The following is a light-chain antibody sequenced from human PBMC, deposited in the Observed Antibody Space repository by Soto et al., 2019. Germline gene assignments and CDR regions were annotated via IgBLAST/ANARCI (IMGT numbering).Light chain of an antibody. J-gene: IGKJ4*01. CDR1: QIVGTTS. CDR2: GSS. V-gene: IGKV3-20*01. Sequence: EIVLTQSPGTLSLPPGGRATLSCRASQIVGTTSLAWYQQKPGQAPRLLIYGSSNRAPGIPDRFSGGGSGTDFTLTISSLQSEDFAVYYCQQYNNWPLTFGGGTKVEIK. CDR3: QQYNNWPLT.